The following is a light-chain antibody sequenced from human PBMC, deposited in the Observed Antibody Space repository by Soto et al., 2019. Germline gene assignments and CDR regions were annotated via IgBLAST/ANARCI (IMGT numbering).Light chain of an antibody. CDR3: QQYGRSPPT. Sequence: EIVLTQSPGTLSLSPGERATLSCRASQSVRSNSLAWYQQKPGQAPRLLIYCASTRATGIPDRFSGSGSGTDFTLTITRLEPEDFAVFYCQQYGRSPPTFGGGTNMEIK. J-gene: IGKJ4*01. V-gene: IGKV3-20*01. CDR1: QSVRSNS. CDR2: CAS.